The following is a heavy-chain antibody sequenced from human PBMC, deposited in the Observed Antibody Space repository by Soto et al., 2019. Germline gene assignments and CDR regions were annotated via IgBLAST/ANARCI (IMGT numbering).Heavy chain of an antibody. D-gene: IGHD6-13*01. CDR2: IYYSGST. J-gene: IGHJ4*02. CDR1: GGSISSYY. CDR3: ARVWYGRYFDY. V-gene: IGHV4-59*01. Sequence: PSETLSLTCTVSGGSISSYYWSWIRQPPGKGLEWIGYIYYSGSTNYNPSLKSRVTISVDTSKNQFSLKLSSVTAADTAVYYCARVWYGRYFDYWGQGTLVTVSS.